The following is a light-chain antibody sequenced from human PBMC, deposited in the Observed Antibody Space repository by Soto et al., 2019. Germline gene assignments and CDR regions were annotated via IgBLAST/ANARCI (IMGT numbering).Light chain of an antibody. CDR1: QGISSY. CDR3: QQLNSYPPYT. CDR2: AAS. V-gene: IGKV1-9*01. J-gene: IGKJ2*01. Sequence: DIQLTQSPSFLSASVGDRVTITCRASQGISSYLAWYQQNPGKAPKLLIYAASTLQTGVPSRFSGSGSGTEFTLTLSSLQPEDFATYNCQQLNSYPPYTFGQGTKLEIK.